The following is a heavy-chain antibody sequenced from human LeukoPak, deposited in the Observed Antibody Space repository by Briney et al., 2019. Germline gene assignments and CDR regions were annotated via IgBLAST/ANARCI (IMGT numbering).Heavy chain of an antibody. CDR3: AGRYYYGSGTTFDY. Sequence: ASVKVSCKASGYTFTGHYIHWVRQAPGQGLEWMAWISPNNGGTNYAQKFEGRVTLTRDTSISTAYMELSRLRSDDTAVYYCAGRYYYGSGTTFDYWGQGTLVTVSS. V-gene: IGHV1-2*02. CDR1: GYTFTGHY. CDR2: ISPNNGGT. J-gene: IGHJ4*02. D-gene: IGHD3-10*01.